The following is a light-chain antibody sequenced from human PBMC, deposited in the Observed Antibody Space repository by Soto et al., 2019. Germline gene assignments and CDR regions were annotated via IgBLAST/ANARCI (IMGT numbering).Light chain of an antibody. V-gene: IGLV1-40*01. J-gene: IGLJ2*01. CDR1: RSNIGAGYA. CDR3: QSYDTSLIALV. CDR2: DNT. Sequence: QSVLTQPPSVSGAPGQRVTISCTGSRSNIGAGYAVHWYQQLPGTAPKLLIYDNTYRPSGVPDRFSASESGTSASLAITGLQSEDEADYYCQSYDTSLIALVFGGGTKLTVL.